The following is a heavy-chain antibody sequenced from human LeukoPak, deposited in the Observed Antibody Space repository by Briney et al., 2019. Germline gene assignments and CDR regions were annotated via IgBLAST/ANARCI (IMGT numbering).Heavy chain of an antibody. CDR3: ARAVDPNNSGWSRLFDY. Sequence: SETLSLTCAVYGGSFSGYYWSWIRQPPGKGLEWIGEINHSGSTNYNPSLKSRVTISVDTSKNQFSLKLSSVTAADTAVYFCARAVDPNNSGWSRLFDYWGQGAVVTVSS. CDR1: GGSFSGYY. V-gene: IGHV4-34*01. J-gene: IGHJ4*02. D-gene: IGHD6-19*01. CDR2: INHSGST.